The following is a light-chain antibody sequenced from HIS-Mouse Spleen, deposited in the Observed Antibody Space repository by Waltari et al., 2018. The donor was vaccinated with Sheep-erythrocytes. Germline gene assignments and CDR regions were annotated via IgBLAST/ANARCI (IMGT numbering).Light chain of an antibody. CDR3: CSYAGSSTPWV. CDR1: RSDVGSYNL. Sequence: QSALTQPASVSGSPGQSITISCNGTRSDVGSYNLVSWYQQHPGKAPKPMIYEGSKRPSGVSNRFSGSKSGNTASLTISGLQAEDEADYYCCSYAGSSTPWVFGGGTKLTVL. J-gene: IGLJ3*02. CDR2: EGS. V-gene: IGLV2-23*01.